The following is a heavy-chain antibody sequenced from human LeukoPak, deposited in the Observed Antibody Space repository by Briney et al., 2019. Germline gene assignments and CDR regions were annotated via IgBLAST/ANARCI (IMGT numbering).Heavy chain of an antibody. J-gene: IGHJ6*03. CDR3: AREVWARQLGYYYYMDV. Sequence: GGSLRLSCAASGFTFSSYAMSWVRQAPGKGLEWVSAISGSGGSTYYADSVKGRFTISRDNSKNTLYLQMNSLRAEDTAVYYCAREVWARQLGYYYYMDVWGKGTTVTVSS. V-gene: IGHV3-23*01. CDR2: ISGSGGST. CDR1: GFTFSSYA. D-gene: IGHD6-6*01.